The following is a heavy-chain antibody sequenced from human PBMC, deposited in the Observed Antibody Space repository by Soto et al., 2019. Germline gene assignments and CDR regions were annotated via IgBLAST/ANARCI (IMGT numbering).Heavy chain of an antibody. CDR2: MNPNSGNT. V-gene: IGHV1-8*01. Sequence: ASVKVSCKASGYTFTSYDINWVRQATGQGLEWMGWMNPNSGNTGYAQKFQGRVTMTRNTSISTAYMELSSLRSEDTAVYYCARGQVSLVHYYMDVWGKGTTVTVSS. CDR1: GYTFTSYD. CDR3: ARGQVSLVHYYMDV. J-gene: IGHJ6*03.